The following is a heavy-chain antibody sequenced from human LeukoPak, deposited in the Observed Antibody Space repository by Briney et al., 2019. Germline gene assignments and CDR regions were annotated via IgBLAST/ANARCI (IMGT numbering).Heavy chain of an antibody. CDR3: ARGIVVVTAIDYFDY. CDR2: IYTSGST. J-gene: IGHJ4*02. D-gene: IGHD2-21*02. Sequence: SETLSLTCTVSGGSISSYYWSWIRQSAGKGLEWIRRIYTSGSTNYNPSLKSRVAMSIDTSKNQFSLKLSSVTAADTAVYYYARGIVVVTAIDYFDYWGQGTLVTVSS. CDR1: GGSISSYY. V-gene: IGHV4-4*07.